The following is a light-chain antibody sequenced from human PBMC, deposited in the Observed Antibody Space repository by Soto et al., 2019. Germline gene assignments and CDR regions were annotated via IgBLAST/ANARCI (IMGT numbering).Light chain of an antibody. V-gene: IGLV2-14*01. CDR1: SSDVGAYNY. J-gene: IGLJ2*01. Sequence: QPVLTQPASVSGSPGQSITISCTGTSSDVGAYNYVSWYQQHPGKAPRLMIYEVSNRPSGVSSRFSGSKSGNTASLTISGLQAEDEADYYCSSYIRGSTLVFGGGTKLTVL. CDR2: EVS. CDR3: SSYIRGSTLV.